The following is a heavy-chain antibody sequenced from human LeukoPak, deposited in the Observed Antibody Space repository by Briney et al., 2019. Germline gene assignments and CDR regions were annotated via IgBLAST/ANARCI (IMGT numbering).Heavy chain of an antibody. CDR3: ARLRQLVPTAPDY. V-gene: IGHV3-21*01. Sequence: PGGSLRLSCAASGFTFSSYSMNWVRQAPGKGLEWVSSISSSSSYIYYADSVKGRFTISRDNAKNSLYLQMNSLRAEDTAVYYCARLRQLVPTAPDYWGQGTLVTVSS. D-gene: IGHD6-13*01. J-gene: IGHJ4*02. CDR2: ISSSSSYI. CDR1: GFTFSSYS.